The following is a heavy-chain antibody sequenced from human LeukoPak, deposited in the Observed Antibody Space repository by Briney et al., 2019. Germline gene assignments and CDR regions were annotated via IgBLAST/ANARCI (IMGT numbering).Heavy chain of an antibody. CDR1: GGTFSSYA. J-gene: IGHJ6*03. CDR2: IIPIFGTA. V-gene: IGHV1-69*05. CDR3: ARSSSGYYYGYYYYYMDV. Sequence: ASVKVSCKASGGTFSSYAISWVRQAPGQGLEWMGGIIPIFGTANYAQKFQGRVTITTDESTSTAYMELSSLRSEDTAVYYCARSSSGYYYGYYYYYMDVWGKGTTVTVSS. D-gene: IGHD3-22*01.